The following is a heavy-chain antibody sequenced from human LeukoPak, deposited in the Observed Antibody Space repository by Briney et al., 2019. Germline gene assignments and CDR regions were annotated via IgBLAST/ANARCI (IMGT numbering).Heavy chain of an antibody. CDR1: GYTFTGYY. Sequence: GASVKVSCKASGYTFTGYYMHWVRQAPGQGLEWMGWINPNSGGTNYAQKFQGRVTMTRDTSISTAYMELSRLRSDDTAVYYCARDSNCSGGSCRRGDRRFDPWGQGTLVTVSS. D-gene: IGHD2-15*01. V-gene: IGHV1-2*02. CDR2: INPNSGGT. J-gene: IGHJ5*02. CDR3: ARDSNCSGGSCRRGDRRFDP.